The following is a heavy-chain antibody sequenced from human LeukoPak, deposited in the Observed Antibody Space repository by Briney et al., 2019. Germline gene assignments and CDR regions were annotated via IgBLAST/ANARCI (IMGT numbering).Heavy chain of an antibody. CDR2: ISGGGEDT. D-gene: IGHD6-13*01. CDR3: ARTIAQYTNTWLYYYYGLDV. V-gene: IGHV3-23*01. J-gene: IGHJ6*02. CDR1: GFSFRSFA. Sequence: GGSLRLSCAASGFSFRSFAMSWVRQAPGQGLEWVSSISGGGEDTYYTDSVKGRFTISRDNSETTLYLQMNSLGADDTALYYCARTIAQYTNTWLYYYYGLDVWGQGTTVTVSS.